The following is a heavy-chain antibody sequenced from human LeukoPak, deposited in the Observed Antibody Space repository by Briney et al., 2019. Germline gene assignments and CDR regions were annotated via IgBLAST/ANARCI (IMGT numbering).Heavy chain of an antibody. CDR2: ISSSSSYI. D-gene: IGHD5-12*01. CDR3: ARDARDIVATFDY. Sequence: GGSLRLSCAASGFTFSSYAMSWVRQAPGKGLEWVSSISSSSSYIYYADSVKGRFTISRDNAKNSLYLQMNSLRAEDTAVYYCARDARDIVATFDYWGQGTLVTVSS. V-gene: IGHV3-21*01. J-gene: IGHJ4*02. CDR1: GFTFSSYA.